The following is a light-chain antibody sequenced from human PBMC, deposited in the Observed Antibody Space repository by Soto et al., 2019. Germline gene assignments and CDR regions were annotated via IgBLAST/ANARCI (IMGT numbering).Light chain of an antibody. J-gene: IGLJ1*01. V-gene: IGLV1-47*01. CDR3: AAWDDSLSGLV. CDR1: SSNIGSNY. Sequence: QSVLTQPPSASGTPGQRVTISCSGSSSNIGSNYVYWYQQLPGTAPKLLIYRNNQRPSGVPDRFSGSKSGTSASLAISGPRSEDEADYYCAAWDDSLSGLVFGTGTKVTVL. CDR2: RNN.